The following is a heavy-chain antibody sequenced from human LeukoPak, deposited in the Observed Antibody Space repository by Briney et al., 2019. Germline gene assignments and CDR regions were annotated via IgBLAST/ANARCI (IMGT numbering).Heavy chain of an antibody. CDR3: AQDRYSSGWDHLFAP. D-gene: IGHD6-19*01. CDR1: GFTVRSHG. CDR2: ISYDGSNK. J-gene: IGHJ5*02. Sequence: GSSLRHSGAASGFTVRSHGMHWVRQAPGKGLQRVAVISYDGSNKYSADSVKGRITISRDNSKNALYLQMHSLRAEDTAVYYCAQDRYSSGWDHLFAPWGQGTLVTVSS. V-gene: IGHV3-30*18.